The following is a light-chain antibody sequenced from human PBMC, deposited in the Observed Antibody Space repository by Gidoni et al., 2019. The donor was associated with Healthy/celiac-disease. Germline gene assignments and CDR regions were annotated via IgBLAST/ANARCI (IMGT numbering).Light chain of an antibody. Sequence: SYEMTQPPSVSVSPGQTASITCSGDKLGDKYACWYQQKPGQSPVLVIYLDSKRPSGIPGRFSGSNSGNTATLTISGTQAMDEADYYCQAWDSSTARFGGGTKLTVL. CDR1: KLGDKY. J-gene: IGLJ2*01. CDR3: QAWDSSTAR. V-gene: IGLV3-1*01. CDR2: LDS.